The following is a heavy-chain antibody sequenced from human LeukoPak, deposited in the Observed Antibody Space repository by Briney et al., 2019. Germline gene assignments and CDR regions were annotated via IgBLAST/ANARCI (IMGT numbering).Heavy chain of an antibody. CDR2: IYYRGST. Sequence: SETLSLTCTVSGGSISNHYWTWMRQPPGKRVEWIGYIYYRGSTNYNPSLKSRVTISVDTSKNQFSLKLNSVTAADTAVYYCARVQSGYSYGPFDYWGQGTLVTVSS. CDR1: GGSISNHY. J-gene: IGHJ4*02. V-gene: IGHV4-59*11. D-gene: IGHD5-18*01. CDR3: ARVQSGYSYGPFDY.